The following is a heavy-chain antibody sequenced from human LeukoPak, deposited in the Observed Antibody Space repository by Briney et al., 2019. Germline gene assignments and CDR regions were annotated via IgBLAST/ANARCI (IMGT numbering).Heavy chain of an antibody. Sequence: SVRGRFTISRDNAKNSLYLQMSSLRAADTAVYYCARGNKERGFDYWGQGTLVTVSS. V-gene: IGHV3-21*01. D-gene: IGHD3-16*01. CDR3: ARGNKERGFDY. J-gene: IGHJ4*02.